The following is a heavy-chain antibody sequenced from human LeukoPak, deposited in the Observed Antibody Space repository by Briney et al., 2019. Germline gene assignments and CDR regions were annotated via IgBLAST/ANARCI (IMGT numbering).Heavy chain of an antibody. J-gene: IGHJ4*02. CDR3: ARGVRGVIITELDY. V-gene: IGHV3-23*01. CDR2: ISGSGGST. Sequence: GGSLGLSCAASGFTFSSYAMSWVRQAPGKGLEWVSAISGSGGSTYYADSVKGRFTISRDNSKNTLYLQMNSLRAEDTAVYYCARGVRGVIITELDYWGQGTLVTVSS. CDR1: GFTFSSYA. D-gene: IGHD3-10*01.